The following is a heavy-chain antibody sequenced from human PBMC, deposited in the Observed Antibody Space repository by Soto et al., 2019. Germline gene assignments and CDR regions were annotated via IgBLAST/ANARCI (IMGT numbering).Heavy chain of an antibody. Sequence: SQTLSLTCAISGDSVSSNNAAWNWIRQSPSRGLEWLGRTYYRSKWYYDYAVSVKSRITINPEKSTNQFSLQLNTETPEDTAIYYCARDPNSGGWINAFDVWGQGTMVTVSS. V-gene: IGHV6-1*01. CDR2: TYYRSKWYY. CDR1: GDSVSSNNAA. J-gene: IGHJ3*01. D-gene: IGHD2-15*01. CDR3: ARDPNSGGWINAFDV.